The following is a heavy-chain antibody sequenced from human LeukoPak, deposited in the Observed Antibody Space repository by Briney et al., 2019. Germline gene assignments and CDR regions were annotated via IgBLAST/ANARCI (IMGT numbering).Heavy chain of an antibody. CDR1: GGTFSSYA. D-gene: IGHD3-22*01. V-gene: IGHV1-69*04. J-gene: IGHJ4*02. CDR3: ASAYYDSSGYYRPDFDY. Sequence: GASVKVSCKASGGTFSSYAISWVRQAPGQGLEWMGRIIPILGIANYAQKFQGRVTITADKSTSTAYMELSSLRSEDTAVYYCASAYYDSSGYYRPDFDYWGQGTLVTVSS. CDR2: IIPILGIA.